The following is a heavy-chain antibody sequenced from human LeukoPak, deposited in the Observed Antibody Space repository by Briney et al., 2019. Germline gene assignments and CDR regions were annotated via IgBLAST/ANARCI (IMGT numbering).Heavy chain of an antibody. CDR2: IYSSGSA. CDR1: GGXISSSGYY. D-gene: IGHD5-18*01. J-gene: IGHJ4*02. Sequence: SETLSLTCTVSGGXISSSGYYWGWIRQPPGKGLEWIGSIYSSGSAYFSPSLKSRVTISVDTSKNQFSLKVSSVTAADTAVYYCARLRGYSYGYCDYWGQGTLVTVSS. CDR3: ARLRGYSYGYCDY. V-gene: IGHV4-39*01.